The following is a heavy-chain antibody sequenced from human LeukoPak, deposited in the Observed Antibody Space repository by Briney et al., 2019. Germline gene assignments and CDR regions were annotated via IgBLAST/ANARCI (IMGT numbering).Heavy chain of an antibody. J-gene: IGHJ4*02. CDR2: IQPKSGGT. V-gene: IGHV1-2*02. Sequence: ASVKVSCKASGYTFTDYNVYWVRQAPGQGPEWMGWIQPKSGGTIYAQRFQGRVTMTRDRSISTAYMELSSLRSDDTAVYYCAREGLDYWGQGTLVTVSS. CDR3: AREGLDY. CDR1: GYTFTDYN.